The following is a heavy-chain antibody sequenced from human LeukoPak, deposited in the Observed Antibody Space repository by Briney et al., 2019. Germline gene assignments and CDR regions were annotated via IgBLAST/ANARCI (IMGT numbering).Heavy chain of an antibody. J-gene: IGHJ6*04. CDR2: ISYDGSNK. D-gene: IGHD3-10*01. Sequence: GGSLRLSCAASGFTFSSYAMHWVRQAPGKGLEWVTVISYDGSNKYYADSVKGRFTISRDNSKNTLYLQMNSLRAEDTAVYYCASPMVRGSEYYYYGMDVWGKGTTVTVSS. CDR1: GFTFSSYA. CDR3: ASPMVRGSEYYYYGMDV. V-gene: IGHV3-30*04.